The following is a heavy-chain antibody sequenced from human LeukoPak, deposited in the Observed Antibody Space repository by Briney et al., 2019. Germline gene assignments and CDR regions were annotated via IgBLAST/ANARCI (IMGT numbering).Heavy chain of an antibody. D-gene: IGHD5-12*01. V-gene: IGHV3-49*04. Sequence: PGGSLRLSCTASGFTFGDYAMSWVRQAPGEGLEWVGFIRSKAYGGTTEYAASVKGRFTISRDDSKSIAYLQMNSLKTEDTAVYYCTRNSGYDRVYWGQGTLVTVSS. CDR1: GFTFGDYA. CDR2: IRSKAYGGTT. J-gene: IGHJ4*02. CDR3: TRNSGYDRVY.